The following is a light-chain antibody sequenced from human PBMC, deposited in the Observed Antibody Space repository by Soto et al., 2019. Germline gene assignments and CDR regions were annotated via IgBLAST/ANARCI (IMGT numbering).Light chain of an antibody. J-gene: IGKJ1*01. CDR1: QTISSW. CDR3: QHYNSYSEA. Sequence: DIQMTQSPSTLSGSVGARVTITCRASQTISSWLAWHQQKPGKAPKLLIYKASTLKSGVPSRFSGSGSGTEFTLTISSLQPDDGATYDGQHYNSYSEAFGQWTKVDIK. CDR2: KAS. V-gene: IGKV1-5*03.